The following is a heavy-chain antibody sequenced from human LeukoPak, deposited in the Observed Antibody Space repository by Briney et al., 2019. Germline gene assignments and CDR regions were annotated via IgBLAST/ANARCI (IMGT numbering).Heavy chain of an antibody. CDR2: IKQDGSEK. J-gene: IGHJ5*02. CDR1: GGSISSYY. Sequence: ETLSLTCTVSGGSISSYYWSWIRQPPGKGLEWVANIKQDGSEKYYVDSVKGRFTISRDNAKNSLYLQMNSLRAEDTAVYYCARDRFGESSFDPWGQGTLVTVSS. CDR3: ARDRFGESSFDP. V-gene: IGHV3-7*01. D-gene: IGHD3-10*01.